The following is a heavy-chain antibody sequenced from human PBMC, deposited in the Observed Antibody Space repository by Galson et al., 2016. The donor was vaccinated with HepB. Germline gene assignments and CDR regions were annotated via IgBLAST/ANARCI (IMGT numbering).Heavy chain of an antibody. D-gene: IGHD4-23*01. V-gene: IGHV4-59*01. Sequence: ETLSLTCTFSGGSINSYYWTWIRLPPGKGLEWIGHISHSGDTKYSPSLRSRVNISVDTARNQFSLRRSSVTTADTAVYYCASTYAGNRPFDYWGQGTLVTVSS. CDR2: ISHSGDT. CDR1: GGSINSYY. CDR3: ASTYAGNRPFDY. J-gene: IGHJ4*02.